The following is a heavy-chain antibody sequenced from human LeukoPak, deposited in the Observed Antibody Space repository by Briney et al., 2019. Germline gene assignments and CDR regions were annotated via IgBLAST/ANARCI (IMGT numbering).Heavy chain of an antibody. CDR3: ARTTEGGYTYDYFYYYYMDV. J-gene: IGHJ6*03. D-gene: IGHD5-18*01. CDR1: GGSISSSSYY. CDR2: IYSSGST. Sequence: SETLSLTCTVYGGSISSSSYYWSWIRQPAGKGLEWIGRIYSSGSTNYNPSLKRRVTISVDTSKNQVPLKLSSMTAADTAVYYRARTTEGGYTYDYFYYYYMDVWGKGTTVTISS. V-gene: IGHV4-61*02.